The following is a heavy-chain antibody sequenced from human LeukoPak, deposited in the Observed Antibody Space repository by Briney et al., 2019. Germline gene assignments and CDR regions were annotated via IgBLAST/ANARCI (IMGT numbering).Heavy chain of an antibody. D-gene: IGHD6-13*01. CDR3: ARGRLRGWYSSRGPDFDY. CDR1: GDSISSSNSY. Sequence: SETLSLTCTVSGDSISSSNSYWGWIRQPPGKGLEWIGSIYYSGNTYYNPSLKSRVTISVDTSKNQFSLKLSSVTAADTAVYYCARGRLRGWYSSRGPDFDYWGQGTLVTVSS. CDR2: IYYSGNT. V-gene: IGHV4-39*07. J-gene: IGHJ4*02.